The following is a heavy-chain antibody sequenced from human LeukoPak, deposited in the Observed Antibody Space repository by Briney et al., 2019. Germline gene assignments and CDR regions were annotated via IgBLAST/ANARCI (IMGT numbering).Heavy chain of an antibody. CDR2: IVPSGGNT. CDR3: AREGLSEAKNFDY. J-gene: IGHJ4*02. CDR1: GYTFTSYY. Sequence: ASVKVSRKASGYTFTSYYLHWMRQAPGQGLEWMGIIVPSGGNTKYSQNFQDRVSMTRDTSTSTVYMELSSLRSEDTAVYYCAREGLSEAKNFDYWGQETLVTVSS. V-gene: IGHV1-46*01. D-gene: IGHD1-26*01.